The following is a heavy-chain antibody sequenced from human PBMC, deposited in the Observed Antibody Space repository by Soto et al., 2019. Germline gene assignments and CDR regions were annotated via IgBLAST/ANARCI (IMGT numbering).Heavy chain of an antibody. CDR3: TRATCDX. V-gene: IGHV3-33*01. CDR1: GFSFSTYA. CDR2: IWFDGVKE. J-gene: IGHJ6*02. Sequence: EGSLRLSLAVSGFSFSTYAMHWVRQAPGKGLEWLAIIWFDGVKEYYAESVRVRFTISIDNSKNTVFLQMDTVGAEDSALYYCTRATCDXLGQATRVTAS.